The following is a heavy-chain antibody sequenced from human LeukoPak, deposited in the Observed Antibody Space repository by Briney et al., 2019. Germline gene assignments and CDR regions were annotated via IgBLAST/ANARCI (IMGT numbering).Heavy chain of an antibody. CDR1: GYSFTNYR. V-gene: IGHV5-51*01. J-gene: IGHJ4*02. CDR2: IYPGDSDT. Sequence: GESLKISCKGSGYSFTNYRVGWVRQMPEKGLEWMGFIYPGDSDTRYGPSFQGRVTISADKSISTAFLQWSSLKASDTAMYYCARLEVTYSISPFDYWGQGTLVTVSS. D-gene: IGHD6-13*01. CDR3: ARLEVTYSISPFDY.